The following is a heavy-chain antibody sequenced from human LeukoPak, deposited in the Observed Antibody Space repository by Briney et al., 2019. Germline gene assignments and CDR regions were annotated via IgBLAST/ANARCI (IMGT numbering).Heavy chain of an antibody. CDR1: GGSISSYY. CDR3: ARERSDWFDP. Sequence: PSETLSLTCTVPGGSISSYYWSWIRQPPGKGLEWIGYIYYSGSTNYNPSLKSRVTISVDTSKNQFSLKLSSVTAADTAVYYCARERSDWFDPWGQGTLVTVSS. V-gene: IGHV4-59*01. CDR2: IYYSGST. J-gene: IGHJ5*02.